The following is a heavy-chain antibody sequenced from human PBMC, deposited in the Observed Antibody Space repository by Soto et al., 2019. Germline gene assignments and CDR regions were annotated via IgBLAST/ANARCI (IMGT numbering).Heavy chain of an antibody. CDR1: GYTFTSYY. V-gene: IGHV1-46*01. CDR2: INPSGGST. CDR3: ARTYYYGSGSYYPPDV. J-gene: IGHJ6*02. Sequence: ASVKVSCKXSGYTFTSYYMHWVRQAPGQGLEWMGIINPSGGSTSYAQKFQGRVTMTRDTSTSTVYMELSSLRSEDTAVYYCARTYYYGSGSYYPPDVWGQGTTVTVSS. D-gene: IGHD3-10*01.